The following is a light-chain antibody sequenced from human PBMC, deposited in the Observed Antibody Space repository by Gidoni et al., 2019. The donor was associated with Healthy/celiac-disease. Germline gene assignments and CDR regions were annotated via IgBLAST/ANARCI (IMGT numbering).Light chain of an antibody. CDR3: AAWDDSLNGVV. J-gene: IGLJ2*01. Sequence: QSVLTQPPSASGTPGQRVTISCSGSSSNIGSNTVNWYQQLPGTAPKLLNYSNNQRPSGVPDRFSGSKSGTSASLAISGLQSEDDADYYCAAWDDSLNGVVFGGGTKLTVL. CDR1: SSNIGSNT. CDR2: SNN. V-gene: IGLV1-44*01.